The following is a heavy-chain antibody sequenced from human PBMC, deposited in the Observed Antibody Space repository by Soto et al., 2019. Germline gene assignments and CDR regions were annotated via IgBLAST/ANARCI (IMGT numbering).Heavy chain of an antibody. D-gene: IGHD3-16*01. J-gene: IGHJ3*01. V-gene: IGHV3-53*01. Sequence: DVQVVESGGGLIQQGGTLRLSCAASGIIVNGKKYLTWVRQAPGKGLECLSAVYSADGTFYADSVKGRFTGSLDSVKNSLDFQMNSLRSEDTGGYYGETWRLREHAFYVWGPGTRVTVSA. CDR1: GIIVNGKKY. CDR2: VYSADGT. CDR3: ETWRLREHAFYV.